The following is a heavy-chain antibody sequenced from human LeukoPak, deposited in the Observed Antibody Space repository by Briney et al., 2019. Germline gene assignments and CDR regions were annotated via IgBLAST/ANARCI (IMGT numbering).Heavy chain of an antibody. Sequence: GASVKVSCKASEYTFTSYYMHWVRQAPGQGLEWMGIINPSGDSTSYAQKFQGRVTMTRDTSTSTVYMELSSLRSEDTAVYYCATPYYYGSGSSLYYFEFWGQGTLVTVSS. J-gene: IGHJ4*02. V-gene: IGHV1-46*01. D-gene: IGHD3-10*01. CDR3: ATPYYYGSGSSLYYFEF. CDR2: INPSGDST. CDR1: EYTFTSYY.